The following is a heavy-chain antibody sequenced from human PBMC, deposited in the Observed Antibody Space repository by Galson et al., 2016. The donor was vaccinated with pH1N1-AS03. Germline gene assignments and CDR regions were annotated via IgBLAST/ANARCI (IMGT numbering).Heavy chain of an antibody. CDR2: IFPGDSDT. CDR1: GYGFNGYW. Sequence: QSGAEVKKPGDSLKISCKSSGYGFNGYWTGWVRQMPGKGLEWMGIIFPGDSDTRYSPSFQGQVTISADKSTRTTYLQWRSLKASEPAIYYCARPAHYDSSGRDALDVWGQGTMLIVSS. V-gene: IGHV5-51*03. CDR3: ARPAHYDSSGRDALDV. J-gene: IGHJ3*01. D-gene: IGHD3-22*01.